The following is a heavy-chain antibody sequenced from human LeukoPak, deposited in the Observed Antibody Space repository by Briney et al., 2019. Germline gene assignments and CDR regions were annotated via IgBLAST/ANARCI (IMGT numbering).Heavy chain of an antibody. V-gene: IGHV1-2*02. Sequence: ASVKVSCKASGYTFTGYYMHWVRQAPGQGLEWMGWINPDSGVTNYAQKFQGRVTMTRNTSISTAYMELSRLTSDDTAVYYCASRILSGYSYGYDYWGQGTLVTVSS. J-gene: IGHJ4*02. D-gene: IGHD5-18*01. CDR1: GYTFTGYY. CDR2: INPDSGVT. CDR3: ASRILSGYSYGYDY.